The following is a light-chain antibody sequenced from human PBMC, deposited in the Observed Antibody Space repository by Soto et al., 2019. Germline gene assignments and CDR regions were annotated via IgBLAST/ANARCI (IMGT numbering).Light chain of an antibody. CDR3: ASYTTSSTYV. J-gene: IGLJ1*01. Sequence: QSALTQPASVSGSPGQSIAISCTGTSSDVGGYSYVSWYQQQPGKAPKLVISDVSNRASGVSDRFSGSKSGNTASLTISGLQTEDEADYYCASYTTSSTYVFGTGTKLPVL. CDR1: SSDVGGYSY. V-gene: IGLV2-14*01. CDR2: DVS.